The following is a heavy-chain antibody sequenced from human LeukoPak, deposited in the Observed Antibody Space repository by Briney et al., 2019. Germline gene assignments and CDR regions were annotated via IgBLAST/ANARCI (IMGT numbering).Heavy chain of an antibody. CDR2: ISGSGGST. CDR1: GFTFSSYA. CDR3: AKSPPTLFTTAYYYYMDV. Sequence: HPGGSLRLSCAASGFTFSSYAMSWVRQAPGKGLEWVSAISGSGGSTYYADSVKGRFTISRDNSKNTLYLQMNSLRAEDTAVYYCAKSPPTLFTTAYYYYMDVWGKGTTVTVSS. J-gene: IGHJ6*03. D-gene: IGHD2-21*02. V-gene: IGHV3-23*01.